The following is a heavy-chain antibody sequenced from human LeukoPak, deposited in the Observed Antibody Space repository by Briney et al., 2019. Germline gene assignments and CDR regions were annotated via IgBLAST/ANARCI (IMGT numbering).Heavy chain of an antibody. Sequence: GGSLRLSCAASGFTFSSYWMSWVRQAPGKGLEWVANIKQDGSEEYYVDSVKGRFTISRDNAENSLYLQMNSMRVEDTAVYYCVREGGSDWYSGWFDPWGQGTLVTVSS. V-gene: IGHV3-7*01. CDR3: VREGGSDWYSGWFDP. CDR1: GFTFSSYW. D-gene: IGHD6-19*01. CDR2: IKQDGSEE. J-gene: IGHJ5*02.